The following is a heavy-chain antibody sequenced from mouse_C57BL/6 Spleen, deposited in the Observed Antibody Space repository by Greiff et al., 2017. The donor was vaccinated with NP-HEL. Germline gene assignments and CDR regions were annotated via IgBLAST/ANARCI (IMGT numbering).Heavy chain of an antibody. Sequence: DVKLVESGGGLVQPGGSMKLSCVASGFTFSNYWMNWVRQSPEKGLEWVAQIRLKSDNYATHYAESVKGRFTISRDDYKSSVYLKMNNLRADDTGIYYFTVTVFYRNCGFDYWGQVTTLTVAS. J-gene: IGHJ2*01. CDR2: IRLKSDNYAT. D-gene: IGHD2-5*01. V-gene: IGHV6-3*01. CDR3: TVTVFYRNCGFDY. CDR1: GFTFSNYW.